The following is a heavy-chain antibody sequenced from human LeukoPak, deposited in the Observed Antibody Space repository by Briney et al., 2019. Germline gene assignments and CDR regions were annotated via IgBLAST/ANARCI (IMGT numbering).Heavy chain of an antibody. J-gene: IGHJ4*02. D-gene: IGHD3-22*01. CDR2: ISSNGGST. CDR1: GFTFSSYA. Sequence: GGSLRLSCAASGFTFSSYAMHWVRQAPGKGLEYVSAISSNGGSTYYANSVKGRFTISRDNSKNTLYLQMGSLRAEDMAVYYCARLGTGGYYDYWGQGTLVTVSS. V-gene: IGHV3-64*01. CDR3: ARLGTGGYYDY.